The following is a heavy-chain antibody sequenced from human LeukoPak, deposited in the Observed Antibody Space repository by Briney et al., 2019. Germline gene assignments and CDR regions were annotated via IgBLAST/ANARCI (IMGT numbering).Heavy chain of an antibody. J-gene: IGHJ4*02. D-gene: IGHD3-22*01. Sequence: GRSLRLSCAASGFTFSSYGMHWVRQAPGKGLEWVAVISYDGSNKYYADSVKGRFTISRDNSKNTLYLQMNSLRAEDTAVYYCAKDGSGYYLDYWGRGTLVTVSS. CDR1: GFTFSSYG. V-gene: IGHV3-30*18. CDR3: AKDGSGYYLDY. CDR2: ISYDGSNK.